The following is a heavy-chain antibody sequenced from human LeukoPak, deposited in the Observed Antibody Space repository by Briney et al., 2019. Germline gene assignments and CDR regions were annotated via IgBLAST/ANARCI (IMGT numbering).Heavy chain of an antibody. Sequence: GGSLRLSCAASGFTVSSNYMSWVRQAPGKGLEWVSSISSSSSYIYYADSVKGRFTISRDNAKNSLYLQMNSLRAEDTAVYYCARDYDYVWGSYPVDCWGQGTLVTVSS. J-gene: IGHJ4*02. CDR3: ARDYDYVWGSYPVDC. CDR1: GFTVSSNY. CDR2: ISSSSSYI. V-gene: IGHV3-21*01. D-gene: IGHD3-16*02.